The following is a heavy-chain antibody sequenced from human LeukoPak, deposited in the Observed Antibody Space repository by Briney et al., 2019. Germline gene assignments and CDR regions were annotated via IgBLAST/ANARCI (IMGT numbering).Heavy chain of an antibody. CDR3: ASPYCSGGSCYDAFDI. CDR1: GGSISSYY. CDR2: IYCSGST. Sequence: SETLSLTCTVSGGSISSYYWSWVRQPPGKGLEWIGYIYCSGSTNYNPSLKSRVTISVDTSKNQFSLKLSSVTAADTAVYYCASPYCSGGSCYDAFDIWGQGTMVTVSS. V-gene: IGHV4-59*08. D-gene: IGHD2-15*01. J-gene: IGHJ3*02.